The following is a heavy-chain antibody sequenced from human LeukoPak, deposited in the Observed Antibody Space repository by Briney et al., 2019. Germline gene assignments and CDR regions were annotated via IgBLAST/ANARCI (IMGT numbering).Heavy chain of an antibody. V-gene: IGHV5-51*01. CDR1: GYSFTSYW. J-gene: IGHJ5*02. CDR3: ARLSYDFWSGYKSMPNWFDP. CDR2: IYPGDSDT. Sequence: GESLKISCKGSGYSFTSYWIGWVRQMPGKGLEGMAIIYPGDSDTRYSPSFQGQVTISADKSTSTAYLQWSSLQASDTAMYYCARLSYDFWSGYKSMPNWFDPWGQGTLVTVSS. D-gene: IGHD3-3*01.